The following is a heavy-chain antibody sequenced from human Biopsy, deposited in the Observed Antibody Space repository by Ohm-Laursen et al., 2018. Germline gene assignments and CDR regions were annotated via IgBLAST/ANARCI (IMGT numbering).Heavy chain of an antibody. CDR1: GYPFTFYE. V-gene: IGHV1-8*01. CDR3: ARFDNGFDK. J-gene: IGHJ4*02. CDR2: MNPDSGNT. D-gene: IGHD2-8*01. Sequence: GASVKVSCKTSGYPFTFYEINWMRQATGQGLEWLGWMNPDSGNTGSAQKFHDRVTMTMNTSINTAYLELSSLRSEDTAVYYCARFDNGFDKWGQGTLVTVSS.